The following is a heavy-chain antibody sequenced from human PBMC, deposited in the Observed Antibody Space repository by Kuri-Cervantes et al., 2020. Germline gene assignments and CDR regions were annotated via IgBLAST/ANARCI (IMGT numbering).Heavy chain of an antibody. V-gene: IGHV3-23*01. Sequence: GESLKISCAASGFTFSSYAMSWVRQAPGKGLEWVSAISGSGGSTYYADSVKGRFTISRDDSKNTLYLQMNSLKTEDTAVYYCTTYEDMDVWGKGTTVTVSS. CDR2: ISGSGGST. J-gene: IGHJ6*03. CDR1: GFTFSSYA. CDR3: TTYEDMDV. D-gene: IGHD1-14*01.